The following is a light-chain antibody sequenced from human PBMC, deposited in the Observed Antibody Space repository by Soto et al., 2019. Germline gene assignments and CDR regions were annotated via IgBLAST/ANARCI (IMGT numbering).Light chain of an antibody. CDR3: QQRNGSPWT. J-gene: IGKJ1*01. V-gene: IGKV1-9*01. CDR1: PAIASF. CDR2: GAS. Sequence: IQLTQSPSSLSASVGDRVTITCRASPAIASFLAWYQQKPGTAPKLLIYGASTLQSGVPSRFSGSRSGTDYTLTIASLQTEDFATYYCQQRNGSPWTFGQGTKVEIK.